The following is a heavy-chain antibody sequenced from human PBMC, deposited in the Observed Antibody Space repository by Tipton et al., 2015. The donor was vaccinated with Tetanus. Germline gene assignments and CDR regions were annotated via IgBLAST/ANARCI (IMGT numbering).Heavy chain of an antibody. V-gene: IGHV3-66*01. CDR1: ELIVSRNY. D-gene: IGHD4-17*01. J-gene: IGHJ4*02. Sequence: SLRLSCVVTELIVSRNYMAWVRQAPGKGLEWVSLIQSNGDAHHADSVKGRFTVSRDNSRNTLYLEMNSLRVEDTAVYYCARDPYGDHGPFDYWGQGTLVTVSP. CDR3: ARDPYGDHGPFDY. CDR2: IQSNGDA.